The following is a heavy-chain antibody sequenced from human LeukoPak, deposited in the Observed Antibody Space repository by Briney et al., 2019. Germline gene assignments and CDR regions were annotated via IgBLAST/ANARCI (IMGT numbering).Heavy chain of an antibody. V-gene: IGHV4-4*02. CDR3: AAFVVWGTYSESNFDS. J-gene: IGHJ4*02. D-gene: IGHD3-16*01. Sequence: SETLSLTCAVSGGSISSTNWWSWVRQPPGKGLEWIGEIYRSGSPNYNPSLKSRVTISVDKSKNQFSLKLSSVTAADTAVYYCAAFVVWGTYSESNFDSWGQGTLVTVSS. CDR2: IYRSGSP. CDR1: GGSISSTNW.